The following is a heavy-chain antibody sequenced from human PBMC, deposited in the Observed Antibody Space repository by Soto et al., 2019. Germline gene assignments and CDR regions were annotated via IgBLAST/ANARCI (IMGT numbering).Heavy chain of an antibody. CDR3: AKTIVAASGYYFDH. CDR2: ISGGSSYT. D-gene: IGHD2-21*01. CDR1: GFSFGDSY. J-gene: IGHJ4*02. Sequence: QVQLVESGGGLVKPGGSLRLACAASGFSFGDSYMSWVRQAPGKGLEWLSYISGGSSYTNYADSVKGRFTISRDNAKRSLYLEMNSLRADDTAVYYCAKTIVAASGYYFDHWGQENLVTVSS. V-gene: IGHV3-11*06.